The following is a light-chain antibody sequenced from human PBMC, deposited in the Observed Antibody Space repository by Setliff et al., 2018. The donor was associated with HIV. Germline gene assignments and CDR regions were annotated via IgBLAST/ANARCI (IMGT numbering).Light chain of an antibody. V-gene: IGLV3-21*03. CDR1: NIGSKS. CDR3: QVWDSSSDHPGV. J-gene: IGLJ1*01. Sequence: ELTQPPSVSVAPGKTARITRGGNNIGSKSVHWYQQKPGRAPVLVVHDDSDRPSGIPERFSGSNSGNTATLTISRVEAGDEADYYCQVWDSSSDHPGVFGTGTKVTVL. CDR2: DDS.